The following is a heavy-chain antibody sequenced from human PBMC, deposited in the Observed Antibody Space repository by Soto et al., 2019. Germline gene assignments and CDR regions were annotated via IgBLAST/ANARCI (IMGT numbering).Heavy chain of an antibody. CDR3: ARGVRFLEWLFSYYGMDV. CDR2: IYYSGST. V-gene: IGHV4-39*01. CDR1: GGSISSSSYY. D-gene: IGHD3-3*01. J-gene: IGHJ6*02. Sequence: SETLSLTCTVSGGSISSSSYYWGWIRQPPGKGLEWIGSIYYSGSTYYNPSLKSRVTISVDTSKNQFSLKLSSVTAADTAVYYCARGVRFLEWLFSYYGMDVWGQGTTVTVSS.